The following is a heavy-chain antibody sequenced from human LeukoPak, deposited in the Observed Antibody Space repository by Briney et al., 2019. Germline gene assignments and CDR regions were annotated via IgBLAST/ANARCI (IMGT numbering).Heavy chain of an antibody. D-gene: IGHD3-10*01. CDR1: GFTFSGYA. CDR2: ISYDGSKK. V-gene: IGHV3-30*04. CDR3: AKDSKRWKTYYYEAGSYYFDY. J-gene: IGHJ4*02. Sequence: PGGSLRLSCAASGFTFSGYAMHWVRQAPGKGLEWVAVISYDGSKKYYADSVKGRFTISRDNSKNTLYLQMNSLRAEDTAVYYCAKDSKRWKTYYYEAGSYYFDYWGQGTRVTVSS.